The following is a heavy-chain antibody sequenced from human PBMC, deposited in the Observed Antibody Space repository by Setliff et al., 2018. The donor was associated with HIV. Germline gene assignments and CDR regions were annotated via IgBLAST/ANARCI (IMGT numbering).Heavy chain of an antibody. V-gene: IGHV3-30*04. CDR1: GFTFSDYV. Sequence: PGGSLRLSCAASGFTFSDYVMYWVRQAPGKGLEWVTVISYDGSNESYADSVKGRFTISRDNSKNTLYLLMNSLKVEDTAVYYCTTLLSGVGTDVFDIWGQGTMVTVSS. J-gene: IGHJ3*02. D-gene: IGHD2-15*01. CDR3: TTLLSGVGTDVFDI. CDR2: ISYDGSNE.